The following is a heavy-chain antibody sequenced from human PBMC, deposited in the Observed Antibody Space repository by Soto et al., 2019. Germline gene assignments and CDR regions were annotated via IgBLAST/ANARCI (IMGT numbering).Heavy chain of an antibody. J-gene: IGHJ4*02. V-gene: IGHV4-39*01. D-gene: IGHD2-15*01. Sequence: SETLSLTCTVSGISVSTSDYYWGWVRQPPGKGLDWIGNIYYSGSTFYNPSLRSRVTLSVDTSKNQFSLRLNSVTAADTAVYFCAGFVVPASRNSDFDYWGQGTLVTVPQ. CDR2: IYYSGST. CDR1: GISVSTSDYY. CDR3: AGFVVPASRNSDFDY.